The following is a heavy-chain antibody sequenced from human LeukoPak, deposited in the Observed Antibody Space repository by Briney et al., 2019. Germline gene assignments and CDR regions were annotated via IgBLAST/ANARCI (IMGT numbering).Heavy chain of an antibody. Sequence: GGSLRLSCAAPGFTFSSYGMQWGRQAPGKVLGWVALIWYDGSSKHYADAVRGRFTITRDNSKKTLYLQMNSLRAEDTAVYYCARDFELSHWGQGTLVTVSS. CDR1: GFTFSSYG. J-gene: IGHJ4*02. CDR3: ARDFELSH. CDR2: IWYDGSSK. V-gene: IGHV3-33*01. D-gene: IGHD3-16*02.